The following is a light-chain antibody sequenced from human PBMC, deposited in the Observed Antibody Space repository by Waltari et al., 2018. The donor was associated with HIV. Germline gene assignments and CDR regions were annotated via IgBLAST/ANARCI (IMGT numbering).Light chain of an antibody. J-gene: IGLJ3*02. Sequence: QSVLTQPPSVSAAPGQKVTISCSASSFNIAIDYVSWYQQLPGTAPKLLIYDTDKPPSGIPDRFSGSQSGASASLGSTGLQTGDEADYYCGAWDSSLSAVVFGGGTKLTVL. CDR1: SFNIAIDY. V-gene: IGLV1-51*02. CDR2: DTD. CDR3: GAWDSSLSAVV.